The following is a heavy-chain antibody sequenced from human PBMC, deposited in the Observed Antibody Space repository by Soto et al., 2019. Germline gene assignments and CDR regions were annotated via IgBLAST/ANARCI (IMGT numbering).Heavy chain of an antibody. D-gene: IGHD3-16*02. CDR2: IYYSGST. Sequence: TSATLSLTCTVSGGSISSYYWIWIRQPPGKGLEWIGYIYYSGSTNYNPSLKSRVTISVDTSKNQFSLKLSSVTAADTAVYYCARAYSYYDYVWGSYRPRGFDPWGQGTLVTVSS. J-gene: IGHJ5*02. CDR1: GGSISSYY. CDR3: ARAYSYYDYVWGSYRPRGFDP. V-gene: IGHV4-59*01.